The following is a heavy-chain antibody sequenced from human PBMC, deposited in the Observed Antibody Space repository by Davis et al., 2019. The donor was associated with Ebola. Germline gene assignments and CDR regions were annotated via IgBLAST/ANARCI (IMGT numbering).Heavy chain of an antibody. CDR2: IIPILGIA. J-gene: IGHJ4*02. CDR3: ARDTRGGMIVVGRNYYFDF. CDR1: GGTFSSYT. Sequence: SVKVSCKASGGTFSSYTISWVRQAPGQGLEWMGRIIPILGIANYAQKFQGRVTFTADESTNTAYMELTGLTSEDTAVYYCARDTRGGMIVVGRNYYFDFWGQGALVTVSA. D-gene: IGHD3-22*01. V-gene: IGHV1-69*04.